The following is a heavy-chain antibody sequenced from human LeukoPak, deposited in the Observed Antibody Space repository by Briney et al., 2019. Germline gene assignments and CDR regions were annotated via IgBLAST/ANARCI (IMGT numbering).Heavy chain of an antibody. CDR3: ASGNFDFWSGPNDY. CDR2: ISSSSSYI. V-gene: IGHV3-21*01. CDR1: GFTFSSYS. D-gene: IGHD3-3*01. J-gene: IGHJ4*02. Sequence: PAGSLRLSCAASGFTFSSYSMNWVRQAPGKGLKWVSSISSSSSYIYYADSVKGRFTISRDNAKNSLYLQMNSLRAEDTAVYYCASGNFDFWSGPNDYWGQGTLVTVSS.